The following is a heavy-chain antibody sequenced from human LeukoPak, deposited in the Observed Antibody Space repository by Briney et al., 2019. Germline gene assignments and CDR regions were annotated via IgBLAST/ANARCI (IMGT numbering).Heavy chain of an antibody. Sequence: GGSLRLSCAASGFTFSIYWMHWVRQAPGKGLVWVSRINSDGSSTSYAGSVKGRFTISRDNAKNTLYLQMNSLRAEDTAVYYCVAEERDFDCWGQGVLVTVSS. D-gene: IGHD1-26*01. CDR3: VAEERDFDC. CDR2: INSDGSST. CDR1: GFTFSIYW. J-gene: IGHJ4*02. V-gene: IGHV3-74*01.